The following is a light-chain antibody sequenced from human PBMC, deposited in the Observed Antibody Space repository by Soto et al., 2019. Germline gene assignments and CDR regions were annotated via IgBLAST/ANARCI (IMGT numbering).Light chain of an antibody. CDR2: GAS. CDR3: QHYAHSPRT. V-gene: IGKV3-20*01. Sequence: EVVFTQSPCTLSLSPGEGATLSCRASQSVSANYLAWYLQKPGQAPRLLIYGASSRATGIPDRFSGSGSGTDFTLTISRLEPEDFAVYYCQHYAHSPRTFGQGTKVDIK. CDR1: QSVSANY. J-gene: IGKJ1*01.